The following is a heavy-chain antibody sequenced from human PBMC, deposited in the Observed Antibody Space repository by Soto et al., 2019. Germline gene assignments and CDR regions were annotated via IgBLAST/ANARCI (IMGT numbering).Heavy chain of an antibody. CDR2: MNPNSGNT. Sequence: ASVKVSCTASGYTFTSYDINWVRQATGQGLEWMGWMNPNSGNTGYAQKFQGRVTMTRNTSISTAYMELSSLRSEDTAVYYCARGLLWFGESGFDPWGQGTLVTVSS. CDR1: GYTFTSYD. V-gene: IGHV1-8*01. J-gene: IGHJ5*02. CDR3: ARGLLWFGESGFDP. D-gene: IGHD3-10*01.